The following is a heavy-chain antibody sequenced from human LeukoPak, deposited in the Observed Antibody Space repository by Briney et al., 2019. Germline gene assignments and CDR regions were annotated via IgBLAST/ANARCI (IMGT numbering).Heavy chain of an antibody. CDR2: INPSGGST. CDR3: ARDSSSEGNWFDP. CDR1: GYTFTSYY. V-gene: IGHV1-46*01. Sequence: ASVKVSCKASGYTFTSYYMHWVRQAPGQGLEWMGIINPSGGSTSYAQKFQGRVTMTRDMSTSTVYMELSSLRSEDTAVYYCARDSSSEGNWFDPWAREPWSPSPQ. J-gene: IGHJ5*02. D-gene: IGHD6-6*01.